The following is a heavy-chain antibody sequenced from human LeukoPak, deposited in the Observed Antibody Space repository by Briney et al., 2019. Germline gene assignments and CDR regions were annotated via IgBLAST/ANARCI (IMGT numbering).Heavy chain of an antibody. D-gene: IGHD5-18*01. CDR1: GYTFTGNY. CDR2: INPNSGGT. Sequence: ASVKVSCKASGYTFTGNYMHWVRQAPGQGLEWMGRINPNSGGTNYAQKFQGRVTMTRDTSISTAYMELSRLRSDDTAVYYCARELGEYSYGPLTYWGQGTLVTVSS. CDR3: ARELGEYSYGPLTY. V-gene: IGHV1-2*06. J-gene: IGHJ4*02.